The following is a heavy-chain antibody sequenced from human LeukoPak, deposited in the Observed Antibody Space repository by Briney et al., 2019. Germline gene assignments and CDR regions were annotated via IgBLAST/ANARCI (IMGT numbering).Heavy chain of an antibody. D-gene: IGHD5-12*01. J-gene: IGHJ5*02. V-gene: IGHV5-51*01. CDR2: IYPGDSDT. CDR1: GYSFTSYW. CDR3: AGHAYSGYDLPPDWFDP. Sequence: GGSLKISCKGSGYSFTSYWIGWVRQMPGKGLEWMGIIYPGDSDTRYSPSFQGQVTISADKSISTAYLQWSSLKASDTAMYYCAGHAYSGYDLPPDWFDPWGQGTLVTVSS.